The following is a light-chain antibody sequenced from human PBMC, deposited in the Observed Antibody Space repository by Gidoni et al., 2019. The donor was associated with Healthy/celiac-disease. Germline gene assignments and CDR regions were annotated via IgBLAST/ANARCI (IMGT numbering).Light chain of an antibody. J-gene: IGKJ1*01. V-gene: IGKV1-27*01. CDR2: AAS. CDR3: QKYNSAPWT. Sequence: DSQMTQSPSSLSASVGDRVTITCRASQGISNYLAWYQQKPGKVPKLLIYAASSLQSGVPSRFSGSGSGTDFTLTISSLHPEDVATYYCQKYNSAPWTFGQGTKVEIK. CDR1: QGISNY.